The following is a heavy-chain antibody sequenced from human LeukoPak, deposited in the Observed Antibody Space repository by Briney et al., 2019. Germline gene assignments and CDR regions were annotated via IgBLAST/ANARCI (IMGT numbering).Heavy chain of an antibody. V-gene: IGHV3-7*01. CDR1: GFTFSSYW. Sequence: GGSLRLSCAPSGFTFSSYWMRWVRQAPGKGLGWVANINQDGSEKSYVYSVKGPFTISRDNAKNSLYLQMKRLRGEDTAVYYCAKFTRSSGDCLWGEGIQVSFSS. D-gene: IGHD2-21*02. J-gene: IGHJ4*02. CDR3: AKFTRSSGDCL. CDR2: INQDGSEK.